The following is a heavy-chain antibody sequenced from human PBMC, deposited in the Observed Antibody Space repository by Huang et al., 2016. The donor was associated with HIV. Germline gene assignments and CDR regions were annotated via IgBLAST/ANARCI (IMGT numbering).Heavy chain of an antibody. D-gene: IGHD5-12*01. J-gene: IGHJ4*02. Sequence: QVQLVETGGGVVQPGRSLRPSCSASGFTFSNYGVHWGRQATGKGLEWVAAISYDGSYQYYSDSVKGRFTISRDDSQNTLCLQMSSLRAEDTAVYFCAKDREDSAYQLDYWGQGTRVTVSS. CDR3: AKDREDSAYQLDY. CDR2: ISYDGSYQ. V-gene: IGHV3-30*18. CDR1: GFTFSNYG.